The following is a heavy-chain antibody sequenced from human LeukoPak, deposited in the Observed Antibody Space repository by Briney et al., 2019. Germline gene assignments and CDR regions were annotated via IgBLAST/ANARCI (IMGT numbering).Heavy chain of an antibody. J-gene: IGHJ4*02. Sequence: ASVKVSCKASGGTFSSYAISWVRQAPGQGLEWMGIINPSGGSTSYAQKFQGRVTMTRDTSTSTVYMELSSLRSEDTAVYYCARGYAAMVSSFFDYWGQGTLVTVSS. CDR3: ARGYAAMVSSFFDY. CDR2: INPSGGST. V-gene: IGHV1-46*01. CDR1: GGTFSSYA. D-gene: IGHD5-18*01.